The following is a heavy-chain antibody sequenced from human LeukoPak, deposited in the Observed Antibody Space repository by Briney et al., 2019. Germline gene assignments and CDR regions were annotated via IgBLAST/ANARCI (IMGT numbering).Heavy chain of an antibody. J-gene: IGHJ4*02. CDR3: ASNTYGDYVSFDY. D-gene: IGHD4-17*01. CDR2: IYYSGST. Sequence: SETLSLTCTVSGGSISSGGYYWSWIRQHPGKGLEWIGYIYYSGSTYYNPSLKSRVTISVDTSKNQFSLKLSSVTAADTAVYYCASNTYGDYVSFDYWGQGTLVIVSS. CDR1: GGSISSGGYY. V-gene: IGHV4-31*03.